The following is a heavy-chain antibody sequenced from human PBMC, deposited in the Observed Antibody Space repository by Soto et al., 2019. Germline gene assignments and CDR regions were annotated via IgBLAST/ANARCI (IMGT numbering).Heavy chain of an antibody. V-gene: IGHV3-7*01. J-gene: IGHJ6*02. CDR2: IKQDGSEK. CDR3: ARFYYDSSGYLPSPYYYYYGMDV. Sequence: GGSLRLSCAASGFTFSNYAMNWVRQAPGKGLEWVANIKQDGSEKYYVDSVKGRFTISRDNAKNSLYLQMNSLRAEDTAVYYCARFYYDSSGYLPSPYYYYYGMDVWGQGTTVTVSS. D-gene: IGHD3-22*01. CDR1: GFTFSNYA.